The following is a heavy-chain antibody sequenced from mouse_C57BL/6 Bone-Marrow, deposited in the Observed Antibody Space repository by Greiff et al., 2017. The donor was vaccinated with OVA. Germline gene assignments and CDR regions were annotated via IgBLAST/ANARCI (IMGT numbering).Heavy chain of an antibody. CDR3: ARERRRYYFDY. Sequence: VQLQQPGAELVRPGSSVKLSCKASGYTFTSYWMHWVKQRPIQGLEWIGNIDPSDSETHYNQKFTDKATLTVDKSSSTDYMQLSSLTSEDSAVDYCARERRRYYFDYWGQGTTLTVSS. CDR1: GYTFTSYW. CDR2: IDPSDSET. V-gene: IGHV1-52*01. J-gene: IGHJ2*01.